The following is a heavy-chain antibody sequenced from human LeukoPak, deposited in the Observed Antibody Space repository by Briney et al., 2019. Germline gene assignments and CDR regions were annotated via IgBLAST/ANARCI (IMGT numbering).Heavy chain of an antibody. Sequence: TSETLSLTCTVSGGSISSFYWSWIRQPPGKGLEWIGYIYYTGSTNYNSSLESRVSVSVDTSKNQFSLKLSSVTAADTAVYYCARTLSSGYPDYFYYMDVWGKGTTVTVSS. CDR3: ARTLSSGYPDYFYYMDV. CDR1: GGSISSFY. J-gene: IGHJ6*03. D-gene: IGHD3-22*01. V-gene: IGHV4-59*01. CDR2: IYYTGST.